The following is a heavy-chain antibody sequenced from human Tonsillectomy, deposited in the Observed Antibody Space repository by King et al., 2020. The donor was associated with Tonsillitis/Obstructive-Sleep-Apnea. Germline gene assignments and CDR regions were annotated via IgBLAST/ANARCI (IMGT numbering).Heavy chain of an antibody. Sequence: LQLQESGPGPVRPSETLSLTCSVSVGSISSSISQWTWIRQPPGKGPEWLGSIFPSRSTHNNPSLKGRVTMSIDTSKNQFSLKLRSVTAADTAVYYCARRGGGNSFDFWGQGTLVTVSS. V-gene: IGHV4-39*01. CDR1: VGSISSSISQ. J-gene: IGHJ4*02. D-gene: IGHD3-16*01. CDR2: IFPSRST. CDR3: ARRGGGNSFDF.